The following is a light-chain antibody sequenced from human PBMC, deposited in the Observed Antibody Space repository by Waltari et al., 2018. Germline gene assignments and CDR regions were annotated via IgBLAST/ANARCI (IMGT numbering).Light chain of an antibody. V-gene: IGLV3-10*01. Sequence: SYELTQPPSVSVSPGQTARITCPGDALPKKYASWYQQKSGQPPVLVIYEDNKRPSGIPERISGSSSGTMATLTVSGAQVEDEADYYCYSTDSSGNHRVFGGGTRLTVL. CDR2: EDN. CDR1: ALPKKY. J-gene: IGLJ2*01. CDR3: YSTDSSGNHRV.